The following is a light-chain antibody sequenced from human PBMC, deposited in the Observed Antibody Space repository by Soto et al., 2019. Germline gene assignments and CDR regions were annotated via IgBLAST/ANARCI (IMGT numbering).Light chain of an antibody. CDR1: QSMSNY. CDR2: AAS. Sequence: DIQMTPSPSSLSASVGDRVTITCRARQSMSNYVNWYQKKPGKAPKLLMYAASSLQSGVPSRFSSSGSGTDFTLTISSLHSDDFATYYYRQRGSTPRSFGQGTSVDIK. V-gene: IGKV1-39*01. CDR3: RQRGSTPRS. J-gene: IGKJ1*01.